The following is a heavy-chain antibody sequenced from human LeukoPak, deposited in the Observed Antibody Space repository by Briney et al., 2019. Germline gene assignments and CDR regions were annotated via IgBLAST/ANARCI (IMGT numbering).Heavy chain of an antibody. CDR2: FDPEDGET. V-gene: IGHV1-24*01. D-gene: IGHD3-9*01. J-gene: IGHJ4*02. CDR3: ATLGTKLRYFDWLLSPHLDY. CDR1: GYTLTELS. Sequence: ASVEVSCKVSGYTLTELSMHWVRQAPGKGLEWMGGFDPEDGETIYAQKFQGRVTMTEDTSTDTAYMELSSLRSEDTAVYYCATLGTKLRYFDWLLSPHLDYWGQGTLVTVSS.